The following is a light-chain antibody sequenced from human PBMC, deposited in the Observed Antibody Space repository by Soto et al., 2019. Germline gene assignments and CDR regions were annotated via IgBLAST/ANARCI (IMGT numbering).Light chain of an antibody. V-gene: IGKV1-27*01. CDR2: AAS. CDR3: HRYNSVPLT. CDR1: QGIGNF. J-gene: IGKJ4*01. Sequence: IEVTHYSSSLSASLRDTVTITCLASQGIGNFLAWYQQKPGDVPKLLIYAASTVQSGGPSRFSGSGSGTDFTITISSLQPEDVATYFCHRYNSVPLTFGGGTK.